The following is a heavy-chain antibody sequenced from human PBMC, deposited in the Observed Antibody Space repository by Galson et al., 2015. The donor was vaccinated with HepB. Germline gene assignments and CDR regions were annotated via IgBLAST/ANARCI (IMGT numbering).Heavy chain of an antibody. CDR3: ARSLADDALDL. V-gene: IGHV3-74*03. J-gene: IGHJ3*01. CDR2: INADGTRR. Sequence: SLRLSCAASGLTVNSYSKHWVRQVPGKGLLWVSQINADGTRRTYADSVRDRFIISRDDAKNTVHLQMDSLKVDNTGIYYCARSLADDALDLWGQGTRVTVSS. CDR1: GLTVNSYS.